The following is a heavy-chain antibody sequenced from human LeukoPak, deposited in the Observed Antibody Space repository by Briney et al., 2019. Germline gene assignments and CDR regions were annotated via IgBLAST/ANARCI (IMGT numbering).Heavy chain of an antibody. CDR1: GFTISSYA. CDR2: ISGSGGST. Sequence: SGGSLSLSCAASGFTISSYAMSWVRQAPGKGLELVSAISGSGGSTYYADSVKGRFTISRDNSKNTLSLQMNSLRAEDTAVYYCTGGGWSTDAFDIWGQGTLVTVSS. V-gene: IGHV3-23*01. J-gene: IGHJ3*02. CDR3: TGGGWSTDAFDI. D-gene: IGHD6-19*01.